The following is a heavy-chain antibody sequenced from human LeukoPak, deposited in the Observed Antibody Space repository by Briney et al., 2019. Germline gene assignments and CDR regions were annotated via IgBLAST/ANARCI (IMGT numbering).Heavy chain of an antibody. V-gene: IGHV4-34*01. CDR1: GGSFSGYY. Sequence: PSETLSLTCAVYGGSFSGYYWSWIRQPPGKGLEWIWEINHSGSTNYNPSLKSQVTISVDTSKNQFSLKLSSVPAADTAVYYCARLRGPTYYYGSGSYYNARISYYYYGMDVWGQGTTVTVSS. CDR3: ARLRGPTYYYGSGSYYNARISYYYYGMDV. J-gene: IGHJ6*02. CDR2: INHSGST. D-gene: IGHD3-10*01.